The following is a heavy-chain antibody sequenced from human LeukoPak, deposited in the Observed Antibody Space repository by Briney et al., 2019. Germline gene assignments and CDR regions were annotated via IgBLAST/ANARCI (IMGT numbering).Heavy chain of an antibody. J-gene: IGHJ4*02. D-gene: IGHD6-13*01. CDR1: GFTFSSYA. CDR3: AKVGIAAALGKGYFDY. CDR2: ISGSGGST. Sequence: GGSLRLSCAASGFTFSSYAMSWVRQAPGKGLEWVSAISGSGGSTYYADSVKGRFTISRDNSKNTLYLQMNSLRAEDTAVYYCAKVGIAAALGKGYFDYWGQGTLVTVSS. V-gene: IGHV3-23*01.